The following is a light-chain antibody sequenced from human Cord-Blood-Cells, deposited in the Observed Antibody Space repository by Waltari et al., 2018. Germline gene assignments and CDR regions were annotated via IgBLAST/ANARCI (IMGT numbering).Light chain of an antibody. CDR3: NSRDSSGNNVV. CDR2: VKN. V-gene: IGLV3-19*01. Sequence: SSELTQDPAVSVALGQTVRIPCQGVRLVSSYASWYQQKPRQAPVLVIYVKNTRPPGLPDRFSGSSSGNTASLTITGAQAEDEADYYCNSRDSSGNNVVFGGGTKLTVL. J-gene: IGLJ2*01. CDR1: RLVSSY.